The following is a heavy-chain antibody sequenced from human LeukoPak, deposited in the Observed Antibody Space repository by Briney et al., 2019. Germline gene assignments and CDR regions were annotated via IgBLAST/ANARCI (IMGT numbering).Heavy chain of an antibody. CDR3: ARDERYYDFWSGRD. CDR1: GFTFSDYY. D-gene: IGHD3-3*01. V-gene: IGHV3-11*04. J-gene: IGHJ4*02. Sequence: GGSLRLSCAASGFTFSDYYMSWMRQAPGKGLEWVSFISSSGSAEYYAGSVKGRFTISRDNAKNLLYLQMSSLTAEDTAVYYCARDERYYDFWSGRDWGQGTLVTVSS. CDR2: ISSSGSAE.